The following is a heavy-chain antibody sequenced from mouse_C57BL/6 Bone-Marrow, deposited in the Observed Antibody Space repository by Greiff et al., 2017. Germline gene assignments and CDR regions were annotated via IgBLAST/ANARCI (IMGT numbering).Heavy chain of an antibody. CDR3: ARDYYDY. CDR1: GYTFTSYW. CDR2: IDPSDSYT. V-gene: IGHV1-69*01. J-gene: IGHJ2*01. Sequence: QVQLQQPGAELVMPGASVKLSRKASGYTFTSYWMHWVKPRPGQGLEWIGEIDPSDSYTNYNQKFKGKSTLTVDKSSSTAYMQLSSLTSEDSAVYYCARDYYDYWGQGTTLTVSS.